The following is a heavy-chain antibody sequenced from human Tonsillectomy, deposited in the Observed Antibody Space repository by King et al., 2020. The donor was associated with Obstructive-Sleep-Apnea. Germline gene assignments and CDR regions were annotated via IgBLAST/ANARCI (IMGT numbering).Heavy chain of an antibody. D-gene: IGHD6-19*01. Sequence: QLQESGPGLVKPSETLSLTCTVSGGSISGSSYYWGWIRQPPGKGVEWIGNIYYRGSTYYNPSLTSRAAISVDTSKNQFSLKLISVTAADTAVYYCAGDGGSGWSLIWGQGALVTVSS. CDR1: GGSISGSSYY. CDR2: IYYRGST. CDR3: AGDGGSGWSLI. J-gene: IGHJ4*02. V-gene: IGHV4-39*07.